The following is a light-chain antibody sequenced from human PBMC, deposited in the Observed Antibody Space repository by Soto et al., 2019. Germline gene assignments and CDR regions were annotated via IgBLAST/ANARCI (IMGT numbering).Light chain of an antibody. CDR3: QQSYSTLWT. V-gene: IGKV1-39*01. J-gene: IGKJ1*01. CDR1: QDISNY. Sequence: DIHLTQSPSFLSASVGDRVTITCQASQDISNYLNWYQQKPGKAPKLLIYDASNLETGVPSRFSGSGSGTDFTLTISSLQPEDFATYYCQQSYSTLWTFGQGTKVDIK. CDR2: DAS.